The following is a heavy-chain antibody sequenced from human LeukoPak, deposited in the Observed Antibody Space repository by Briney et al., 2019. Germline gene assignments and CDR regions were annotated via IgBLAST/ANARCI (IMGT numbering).Heavy chain of an antibody. J-gene: IGHJ5*02. CDR1: GGSINNIDYY. Sequence: SETLSLTCSVSGGSINNIDYYWGWLRQPPGKGLEWIGSIYYSGSTYYNPSLKSRVTISVDTSKNQFSLKLSSVTAADTAVYYCARDRGYSYGSDPWGQGTLVTVSS. D-gene: IGHD5-18*01. CDR3: ARDRGYSYGSDP. V-gene: IGHV4-39*07. CDR2: IYYSGST.